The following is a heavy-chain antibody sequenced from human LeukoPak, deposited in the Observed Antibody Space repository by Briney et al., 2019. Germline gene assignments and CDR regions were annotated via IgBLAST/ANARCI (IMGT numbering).Heavy chain of an antibody. CDR1: GGSVSSGSYY. V-gene: IGHV4-61*01. Sequence: SETLSLTCTVSGGSVSSGSYYWRWIRQPPGKGLEWIGYIYYSGSTNYNPSLKSRVTISVDTSKNQFSLKLSSVTAADTAVYYCARDRRIAVAGTRYYYYGMDVWGKGTTVTVSS. D-gene: IGHD6-19*01. J-gene: IGHJ6*04. CDR2: IYYSGST. CDR3: ARDRRIAVAGTRYYYYGMDV.